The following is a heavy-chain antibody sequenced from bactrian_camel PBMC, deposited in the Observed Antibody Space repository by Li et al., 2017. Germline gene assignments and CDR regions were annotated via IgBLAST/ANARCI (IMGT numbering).Heavy chain of an antibody. Sequence: VQLVESGGGSVQAGGSLTLTCAASVYTASTNCMGWFRQAPGKERDRVAAVDSDGKTLYADSVKGRFTISKDNAKNTLYLQMNSLKPEDTAMYYCAADRSRMTTMQTLGFTPRYWGQGTQVTVS. V-gene: IGHV3S53*01. D-gene: IGHD3*01. J-gene: IGHJ4*01. CDR3: AADRSRMTTMQTLGFTPRY. CDR2: VDSDGKT. CDR1: VYTASTNC.